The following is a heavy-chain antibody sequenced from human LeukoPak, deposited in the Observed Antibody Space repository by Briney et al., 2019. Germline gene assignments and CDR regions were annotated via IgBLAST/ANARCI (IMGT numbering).Heavy chain of an antibody. D-gene: IGHD3-22*01. J-gene: IGHJ4*02. CDR1: GFTFSSYS. Sequence: GGSLRLSCAASGFTFSSYSMNWVRQAPGKGREWVANIKQDGSEKYYVDSVKGRFTISRDNAKNSLYLQMNSLRAEDTAVYYCARLGDSSGYYDYWGQGTLVTVSS. V-gene: IGHV3-7*01. CDR3: ARLGDSSGYYDY. CDR2: IKQDGSEK.